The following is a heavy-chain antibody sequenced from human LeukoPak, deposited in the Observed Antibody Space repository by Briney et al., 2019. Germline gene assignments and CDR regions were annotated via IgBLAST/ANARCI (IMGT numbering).Heavy chain of an antibody. D-gene: IGHD6-19*01. V-gene: IGHV1-69*13. CDR1: GGTFSSYA. J-gene: IGHJ4*02. Sequence: SVKVSCKASGGTFSSYAISWVRQAPGQGLEWMGGIIPIFGTANYAQKFQGRVTITADESTSTAYMELSSLRSEDTAVYYCARLAVAGTVPFDCWGQGTLVTVSS. CDR3: ARLAVAGTVPFDC. CDR2: IIPIFGTA.